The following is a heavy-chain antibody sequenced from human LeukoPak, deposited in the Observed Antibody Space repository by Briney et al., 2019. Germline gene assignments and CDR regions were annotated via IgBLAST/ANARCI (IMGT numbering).Heavy chain of an antibody. J-gene: IGHJ4*02. CDR3: AATYYYGSGSYYFEGYFDY. CDR1: GFTFSSYG. V-gene: IGHV3-30*03. CDR2: ISYDGSNK. D-gene: IGHD3-10*01. Sequence: GGSLRLSCAASGFTFSSYGMHWVRQAPGKGLEWVAVISYDGSNKYYADSVKGRFTISRDNSKNTLYLQMNSLRAEDTAVYYCAATYYYGSGSYYFEGYFDYWGQGTLVTVSS.